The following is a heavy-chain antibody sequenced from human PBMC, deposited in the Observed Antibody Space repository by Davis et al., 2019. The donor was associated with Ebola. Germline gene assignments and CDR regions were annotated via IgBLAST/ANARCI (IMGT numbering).Heavy chain of an antibody. CDR3: ARGWLRTGFDS. D-gene: IGHD5-24*01. Sequence: PSETLSLTCALSGDSVSSGGWNWIRQSPSRGLEWLGRTSYKSKWYNDYAVSVKSRITINPDTSKNQFSLQLNSVTPEDTAVYYCARGWLRTGFDSWGQGAPVTVSS. CDR1: GDSVSSGG. V-gene: IGHV6-1*01. J-gene: IGHJ4*02. CDR2: TSYKSKWYN.